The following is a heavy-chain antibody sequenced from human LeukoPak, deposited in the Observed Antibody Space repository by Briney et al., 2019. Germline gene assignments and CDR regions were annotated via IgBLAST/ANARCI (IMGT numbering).Heavy chain of an antibody. D-gene: IGHD1-26*01. J-gene: IGHJ4*02. CDR3: ARDIIVGASNFDY. V-gene: IGHV3-7*01. CDR2: IKQDGSEK. CDR1: GFTFSSYS. Sequence: GGSLRLSCAASGFTFSSYSMNWVRQAPGKGLEWVANIKQDGSEKYYVDSVKGRFTISRDNAKNSLYLQMNSLRAEDTAVYYCARDIIVGASNFDYWGQGTLVTVSS.